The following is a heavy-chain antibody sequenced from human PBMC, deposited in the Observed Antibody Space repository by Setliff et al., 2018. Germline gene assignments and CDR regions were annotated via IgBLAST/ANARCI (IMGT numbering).Heavy chain of an antibody. D-gene: IGHD5-18*01. CDR2: IKQDGSEK. Sequence: GGSLRLSCAASGFTFSSYWMSWVLKAQGKGLEWVANIKQDGSEKDYVDSVKGRLTISRDNAKNSLYLQMNSLRAEDTAVYYCARDVEAYSYGAGWFDPWGQGTLVTVSS. J-gene: IGHJ5*02. CDR3: ARDVEAYSYGAGWFDP. CDR1: GFTFSSYW. V-gene: IGHV3-7*01.